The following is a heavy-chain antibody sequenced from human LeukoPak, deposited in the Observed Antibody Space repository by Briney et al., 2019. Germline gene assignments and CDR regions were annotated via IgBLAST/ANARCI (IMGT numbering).Heavy chain of an antibody. Sequence: GGSLRLSCAASGFTVSTTYMSWVRQAPGKGLEWVSVIYSGGSTYYADSVKGRFTISRDNSKNTLYLQMNSLRAEDTAVYYCARDVAYYGMDVWGQGTTVTVSS. V-gene: IGHV3-53*01. CDR1: GFTVSTTY. CDR3: ARDVAYYGMDV. CDR2: IYSGGST. J-gene: IGHJ6*02. D-gene: IGHD2-21*01.